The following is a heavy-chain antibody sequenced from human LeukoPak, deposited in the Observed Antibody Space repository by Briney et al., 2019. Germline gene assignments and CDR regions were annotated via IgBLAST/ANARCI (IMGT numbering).Heavy chain of an antibody. CDR3: AKEPSSSSWYVGAEYFQH. D-gene: IGHD6-13*01. CDR2: ISGSGGST. V-gene: IGHV3-23*01. Sequence: PGGSLRLSCAASGFTFSSYAMSWVRQAPGKGLEWVSAISGSGGSTYYADSVKGRFTISRDNSKNTLYLQMNSLRAEDTAVYYCAKEPSSSSWYVGAEYFQHWGQGTLVTVSS. CDR1: GFTFSSYA. J-gene: IGHJ1*01.